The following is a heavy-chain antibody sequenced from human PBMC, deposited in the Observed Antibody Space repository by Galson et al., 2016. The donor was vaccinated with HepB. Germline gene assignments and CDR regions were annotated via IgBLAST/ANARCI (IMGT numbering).Heavy chain of an antibody. Sequence: SLRLSCAASGFTFGDYALSWVRQAPGNGLEWVGIIRSKAYGGTIEFSASVKGRFTISRDDSKSIAYLQMNSLKTEDTAVYYCGTTIYYYYGMDVWGQGTTVTVSS. CDR3: GTTIYYYYGMDV. CDR2: IRSKAYGGTI. CDR1: GFTFGDYA. V-gene: IGHV3-49*04. D-gene: IGHD1-1*01. J-gene: IGHJ6*02.